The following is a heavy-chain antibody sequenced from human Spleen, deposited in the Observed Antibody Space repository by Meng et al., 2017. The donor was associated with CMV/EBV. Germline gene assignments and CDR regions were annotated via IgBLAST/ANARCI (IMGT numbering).Heavy chain of an antibody. CDR1: FTTYD. CDR3: ARVPRYSSPTSCRNHYFDS. D-gene: IGHD2-15*01. J-gene: IGHJ4*02. CDR2: MNPKSGNT. Sequence: FTTYDINWVRQASGQGLEWMGWMNPKSGNTAYTQKFQDRVTFTRNTSISTAYMELSSLRSEDRAIYYCARVPRYSSPTSCRNHYFDSWGQGTLVTVSS. V-gene: IGHV1-8*01.